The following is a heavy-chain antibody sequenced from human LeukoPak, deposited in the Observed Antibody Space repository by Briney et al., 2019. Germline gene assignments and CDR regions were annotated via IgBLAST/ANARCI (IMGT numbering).Heavy chain of an antibody. V-gene: IGHV5-51*01. CDR1: GYIFTSYW. CDR3: ARQDGRALYYFDY. CDR2: IYPADSDT. D-gene: IGHD5-24*01. Sequence: GESLKISCKGSGYIFTSYWIGWVRQMPGKGLEWMGIIYPADSDTRYSPSFQGQVTISADKSTSTAYLQWSSLKASDTAMYYCARQDGRALYYFDYWGQGTLVTVSS. J-gene: IGHJ4*02.